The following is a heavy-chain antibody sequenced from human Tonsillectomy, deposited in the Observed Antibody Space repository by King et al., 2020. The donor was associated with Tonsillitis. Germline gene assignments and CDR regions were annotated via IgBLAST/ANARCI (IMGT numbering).Heavy chain of an antibody. J-gene: IGHJ4*02. V-gene: IGHV4-59*08. Sequence: QLQESGPGLVKPSETLSLTCTVSGGSIRSYYWSWIRQPPGKGLEWIGYMYYSGSSNYNSSLESRVTISVDTSKNQFSLKLSSVTAADTAVYYCASARKLGRVFDYWGQGTLVTVSS. D-gene: IGHD7-27*01. CDR1: GGSIRSYY. CDR3: ASARKLGRVFDY. CDR2: MYYSGSS.